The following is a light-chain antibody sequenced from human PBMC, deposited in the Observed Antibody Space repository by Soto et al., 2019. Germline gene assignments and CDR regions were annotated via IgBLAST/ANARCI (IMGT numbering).Light chain of an antibody. V-gene: IGLV2-23*01. CDR2: EGS. Sequence: QSALTQSASVSGSPGQSITISCTGTSSDVGSYNLVSWYQQHPGKAPKLMIYEGSKRPSGVSNRFSGSKSGNTASLTISGLQAEDEADYYCCSYAGSPTFYVFGSGTKLTVL. J-gene: IGLJ1*01. CDR3: CSYAGSPTFYV. CDR1: SSDVGSYNL.